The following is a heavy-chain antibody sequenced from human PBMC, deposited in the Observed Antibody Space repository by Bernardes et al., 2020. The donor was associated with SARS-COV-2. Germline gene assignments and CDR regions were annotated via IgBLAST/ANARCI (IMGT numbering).Heavy chain of an antibody. J-gene: IGHJ5*02. Sequence: WETLSLTCTVSGGSISISNVYWAWIRQSPGKGLEWIGNVYHTGSTYYNPSLKSRVSLSVDTSTNQFSLKVSSVTAADTALYYCAGSNRVTRSRGSWFDPWGQGILVSVSS. D-gene: IGHD2-21*02. V-gene: IGHV4-39*01. CDR3: AGSNRVTRSRGSWFDP. CDR2: VYHTGST. CDR1: GGSISISNVY.